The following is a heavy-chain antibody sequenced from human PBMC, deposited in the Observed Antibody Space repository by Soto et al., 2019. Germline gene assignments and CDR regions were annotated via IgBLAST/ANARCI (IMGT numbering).Heavy chain of an antibody. CDR3: ARHIAVPRTRGFDF. V-gene: IGHV4-4*02. Sequence: QVQLQESGPGLVKPSGTLSLTCAVSGGSISDNWWSWVRQPPGKGLEWIEEISHTGTTHYNSSLWRRVTISIDKSKYQFSLNLSSVTAADTAVYYCARHIAVPRTRGFDFWGQGTLVTVFS. CDR1: GGSISDNW. CDR2: ISHTGTT. J-gene: IGHJ4*02. D-gene: IGHD6-19*01.